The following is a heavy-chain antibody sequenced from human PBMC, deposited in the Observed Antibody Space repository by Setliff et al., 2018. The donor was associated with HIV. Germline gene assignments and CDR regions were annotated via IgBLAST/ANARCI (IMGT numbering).Heavy chain of an antibody. CDR1: GFTFSSYA. CDR2: ISSGGEIM. V-gene: IGHV3-23*01. CDR3: AREVGDSSGYYYRNYYFDS. Sequence: PGGSLRLSCAASGFTFSSYAMHWVRQAPGKGLEWVSAISSGGEIMFYADSVRGRFTISRDNSKNTLYLQMNSLGAEDTAVYYCAREVGDSSGYYYRNYYFDSWGQGTLVTVSS. D-gene: IGHD3-22*01. J-gene: IGHJ4*02.